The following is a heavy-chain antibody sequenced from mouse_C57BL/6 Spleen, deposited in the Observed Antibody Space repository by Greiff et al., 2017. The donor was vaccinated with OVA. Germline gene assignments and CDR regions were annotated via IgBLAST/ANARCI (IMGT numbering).Heavy chain of an antibody. Sequence: VKLQESGPGLVAPSQSLSITCTVSGFSLTSYGVHWVRQPPGKGLEWLVVIWSDGSTTYNSALKSRLSISKDNSKSQVFLKMNSLQTDDTAMYYCARHYGYDGYFDVWGTGTTVTVSS. CDR1: GFSLTSYG. CDR2: IWSDGST. V-gene: IGHV2-6-1*01. CDR3: ARHYGYDGYFDV. D-gene: IGHD2-2*01. J-gene: IGHJ1*03.